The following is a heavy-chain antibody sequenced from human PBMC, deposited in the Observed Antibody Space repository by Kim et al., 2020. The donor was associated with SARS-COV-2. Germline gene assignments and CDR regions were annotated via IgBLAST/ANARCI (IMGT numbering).Heavy chain of an antibody. D-gene: IGHD3-22*01. CDR2: ISWNSGSI. CDR1: GFTFDDYA. Sequence: GGSLRLSCAASGFTFDDYAMHWVRQAPGKGLEWVSGISWNSGSIGYADSVKGRFTISRDNAKNSLYLQMNSLRAEDTALYYCAKAPHYDSSLNWFDPWGQGTLVTVSS. V-gene: IGHV3-9*01. J-gene: IGHJ5*02. CDR3: AKAPHYDSSLNWFDP.